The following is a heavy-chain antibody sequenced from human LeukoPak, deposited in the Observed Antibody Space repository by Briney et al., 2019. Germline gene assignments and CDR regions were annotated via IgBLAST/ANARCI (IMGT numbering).Heavy chain of an antibody. D-gene: IGHD3-16*02. V-gene: IGHV4-31*03. CDR3: ARSMITFGGVIVDPYYFDY. Sequence: SETLSLTCTVSGGSISSGGYYWSWIRQHPGKGLEWIGYIYYSGSTYYNPPLKSRVTISVDTSKNQFSLKLSSVTAADTAVYYCARSMITFGGVIVDPYYFDYWGQGTLVTVSS. CDR2: IYYSGST. CDR1: GGSISSGGYY. J-gene: IGHJ4*02.